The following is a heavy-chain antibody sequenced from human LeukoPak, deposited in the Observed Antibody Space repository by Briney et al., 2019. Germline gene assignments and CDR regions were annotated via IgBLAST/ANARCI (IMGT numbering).Heavy chain of an antibody. CDR2: IYYSGST. V-gene: IGHV4-59*01. Sequence: PSETLSLTCTVSGGSISSYYWSWIRQPPGKGLEWIGYIYYSGSTNYNPSLRSRVTISVDTSKNQFSLKLSSVTAADTAVYYCARERPYCSGGSCYRGISLWGQGTLVTVSS. CDR1: GGSISSYY. D-gene: IGHD2-15*01. J-gene: IGHJ4*02. CDR3: ARERPYCSGGSCYRGISL.